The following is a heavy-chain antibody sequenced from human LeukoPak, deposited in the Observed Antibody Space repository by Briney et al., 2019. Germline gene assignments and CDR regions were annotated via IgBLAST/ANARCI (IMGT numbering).Heavy chain of an antibody. D-gene: IGHD5-24*01. CDR1: GYTFTSYG. J-gene: IGHJ6*02. Sequence: ASVKVSCKASGYTFTSYGISWVRQAPGQGLEWMGWISAYDGNTNYAQKLQGRVTMTTDTSTSTAYMELRSLRSDDTAVYYCARHGLRDGYNFRPYYYGMDVWGQGTTVTVSS. V-gene: IGHV1-18*01. CDR2: ISAYDGNT. CDR3: ARHGLRDGYNFRPYYYGMDV.